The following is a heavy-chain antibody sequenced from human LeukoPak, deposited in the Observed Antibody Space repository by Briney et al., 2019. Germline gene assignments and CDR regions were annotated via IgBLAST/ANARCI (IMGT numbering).Heavy chain of an antibody. CDR1: GFTFSSYA. CDR3: AGELSSGWSNWFDP. J-gene: IGHJ5*02. V-gene: IGHV3-33*08. D-gene: IGHD6-19*01. Sequence: GRSLRLSCAASGFTFSSYAMHWVRQAPGKGLEWVAVIWYDGSNKYYADSVKGRFTISRDNSKNTLYLQMNSLRAEDTAVYYCAGELSSGWSNWFDPWGQGTLVTVSS. CDR2: IWYDGSNK.